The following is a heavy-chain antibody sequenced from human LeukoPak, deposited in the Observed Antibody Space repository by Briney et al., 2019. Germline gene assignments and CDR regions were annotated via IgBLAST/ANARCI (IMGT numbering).Heavy chain of an antibody. CDR2: IIPIFGTA. D-gene: IGHD3-10*01. CDR3: ARGSETYYYGSGSYFWHAFDI. V-gene: IGHV1-69*13. J-gene: IGHJ3*02. CDR1: GGTFSSYA. Sequence: SVKVSCKASGGTFSSYAISWVRQAPGQGLEWMGGIIPIFGTANYAQKLQGRVTITADESTSTAYMELSSLRSEDTAVYYCARGSETYYYGSGSYFWHAFDIWGQGTMVTVSS.